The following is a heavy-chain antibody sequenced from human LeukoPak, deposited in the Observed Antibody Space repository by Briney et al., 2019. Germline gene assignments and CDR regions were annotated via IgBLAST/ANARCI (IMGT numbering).Heavy chain of an antibody. D-gene: IGHD3-9*01. CDR3: ARGYNYDILTGYYPFDY. Sequence: ASVKVSCKASGYTFTSYYMHWVRQAPGQGLEWMGIINPSGGSTSYAQKFQGRVTMTRDTSTSTVYMELSSLRSEDTAVYYRARGYNYDILTGYYPFDYWGQGTLVTVSS. CDR2: INPSGGST. CDR1: GYTFTSYY. J-gene: IGHJ4*02. V-gene: IGHV1-46*01.